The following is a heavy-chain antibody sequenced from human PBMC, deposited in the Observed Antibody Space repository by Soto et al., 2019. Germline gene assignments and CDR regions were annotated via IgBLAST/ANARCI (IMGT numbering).Heavy chain of an antibody. CDR1: GYSISSGYY. J-gene: IGHJ6*02. Sequence: SETLSLTCAVSGYSISSGYYWGWIRQPPGKGLEWIGSIYHSGSIYYNPSLKSRVTISVDTSKNQFSLKLSSVTAADTAVYYCARVERLQGGSYGMDVWGQGTTVTVSS. CDR3: ARVERLQGGSYGMDV. V-gene: IGHV4-38-2*01. D-gene: IGHD1-1*01. CDR2: IYHSGSI.